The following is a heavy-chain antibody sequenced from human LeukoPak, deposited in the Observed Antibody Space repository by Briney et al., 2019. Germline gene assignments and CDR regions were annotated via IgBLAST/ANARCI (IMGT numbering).Heavy chain of an antibody. CDR1: GFTFSSYW. J-gene: IGHJ4*02. V-gene: IGHV3-7*01. Sequence: GGSLRLSFAASGFTFSSYWMSWVRQAPGKGLEWVANIKQDGSEKYYVDSVKGRFTISRDNAKNSLYLQMNSLRAEDTAVYYCARNSRTYYYGSGSYYWGQGTLVTVSS. D-gene: IGHD3-10*01. CDR2: IKQDGSEK. CDR3: ARNSRTYYYGSGSYY.